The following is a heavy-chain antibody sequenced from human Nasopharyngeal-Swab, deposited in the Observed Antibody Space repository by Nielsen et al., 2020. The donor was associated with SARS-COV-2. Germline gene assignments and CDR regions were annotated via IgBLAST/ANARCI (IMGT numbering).Heavy chain of an antibody. D-gene: IGHD4-23*01. V-gene: IGHV3-74*01. J-gene: IGHJ4*02. CDR3: TRDIGGKYGY. Sequence: GGSLRLSCAASGFTFNIYAMSWVRQAPGKGLVWVSRINIDGSVRDYADSVKGRFTISRDNARNTLYLQMNSLRGDDTAVYYCTRDIGGKYGYWGQGNLVTVPS. CDR2: INIDGSVR. CDR1: GFTFNIYA.